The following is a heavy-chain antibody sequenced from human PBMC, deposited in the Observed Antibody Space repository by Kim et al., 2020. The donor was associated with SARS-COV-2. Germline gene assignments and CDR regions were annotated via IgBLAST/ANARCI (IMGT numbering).Heavy chain of an antibody. CDR1: GFTFSSYA. J-gene: IGHJ3*02. CDR3: AKGFTYYDILTGYWPRDAFDI. D-gene: IGHD3-9*01. CDR2: ISGSGGST. Sequence: GGSLRLSCAASGFTFSSYAMSWVRQAPGKGLEWVSAISGSGGSTYYADSVKGRFTISRDNSKNTLYLQMNSLRAEDTAVYYCAKGFTYYDILTGYWPRDAFDIWGQGTMVTVSS. V-gene: IGHV3-23*01.